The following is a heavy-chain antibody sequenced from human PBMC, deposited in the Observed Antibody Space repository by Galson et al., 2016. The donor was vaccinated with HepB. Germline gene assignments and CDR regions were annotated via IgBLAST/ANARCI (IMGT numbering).Heavy chain of an antibody. D-gene: IGHD1-26*01. V-gene: IGHV3-48*02. J-gene: IGHJ4*02. Sequence: SLRLSCAASGIAFSTYAMNWVRQAPGKGLEWVSYISSSSGIVYHGDSVKGRFTISRDNAKNSLYLNMNSLRDEDTAIYYCATSLSGVAGADWGQGTPVIVSS. CDR1: GIAFSTYA. CDR3: ATSLSGVAGAD. CDR2: ISSSSGIV.